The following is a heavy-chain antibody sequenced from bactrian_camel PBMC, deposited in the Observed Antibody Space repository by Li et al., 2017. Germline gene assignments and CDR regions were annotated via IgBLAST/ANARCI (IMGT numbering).Heavy chain of an antibody. J-gene: IGHJ6*01. CDR3: AAGPCQWWSLVPPPLFSY. Sequence: HVQLVESGGGSVQAGGSLRLSCAASGYTYNRNCMAWFRQAPGKEREGVARIATGSGNTYYADSVKGRFTISQDDARNTVDLQMYSLKSEDTGMYHCAAGPCQWWSLVPPPLFSYWGPGTQVTVS. D-gene: IGHD2*01. V-gene: IGHV3S1*01. CDR2: IATGSGNT. CDR1: GYTYNRNC.